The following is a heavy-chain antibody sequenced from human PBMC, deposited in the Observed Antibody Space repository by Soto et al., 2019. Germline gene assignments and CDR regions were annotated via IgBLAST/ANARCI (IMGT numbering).Heavy chain of an antibody. Sequence: WETLSLTCTVTGGAISGYYWTWIRQSDGEGLEWIGRIYSSGSTNYNPSLKSRVTISLDTSMNYFSLRLSSVTAADTAVYYCAKGQRFSDWFDPWGQGTLVTVSS. D-gene: IGHD3-3*01. V-gene: IGHV4-4*07. J-gene: IGHJ5*02. CDR3: AKGQRFSDWFDP. CDR1: GGAISGYY. CDR2: IYSSGST.